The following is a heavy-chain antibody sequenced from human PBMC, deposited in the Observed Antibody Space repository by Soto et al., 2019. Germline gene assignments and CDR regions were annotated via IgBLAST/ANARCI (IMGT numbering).Heavy chain of an antibody. CDR3: ARYDYDSSGYIFDY. CDR1: GYSFTSYW. J-gene: IGHJ4*02. D-gene: IGHD3-22*01. V-gene: IGHV5-10-1*01. CDR2: LDPSVSYT. Sequence: GESLKISCKGSGYSFTSYWISWGRPMPGKGLEWMGRLDPSVSYTNYSPSFQGHVTIAAAKSSSTAYLQWSSQKASDTAMYYCARYDYDSSGYIFDYWGKGTLVTVSS.